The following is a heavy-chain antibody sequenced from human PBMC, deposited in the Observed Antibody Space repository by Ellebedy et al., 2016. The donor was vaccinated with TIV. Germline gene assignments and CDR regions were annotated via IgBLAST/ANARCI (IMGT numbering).Heavy chain of an antibody. V-gene: IGHV3-11*04. D-gene: IGHD6-19*01. CDR3: ARDRDSSYSSGRYRWGLFDC. J-gene: IGHJ4*02. CDR2: ISSSGNTI. CDR1: GFTFSDYY. Sequence: PGGSLRLSCAASGFTFSDYYMSWIRQAPGKGLEWVSYISSSGNTIYYADSVKGRFTISRDNAKNSLFLRMNSLRAEDTAVYYCARDRDSSYSSGRYRWGLFDCWGQGALVTVSP.